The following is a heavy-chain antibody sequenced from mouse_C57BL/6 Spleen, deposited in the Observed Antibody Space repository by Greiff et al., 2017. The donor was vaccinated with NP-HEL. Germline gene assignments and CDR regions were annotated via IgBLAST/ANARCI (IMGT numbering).Heavy chain of an antibody. CDR3: ARSFAY. Sequence: VKVVESGAELVRPGTSVKVSCKASGYAFTNYLIEWVKQRPGQGLEWIGVINPGSGGTNYNEKFKGKATLTADKSSSTAYMQLSSLTSEDSAGYFCARSFAYWGKGTLVTVSA. J-gene: IGHJ3*01. V-gene: IGHV1-54*01. CDR1: GYAFTNYL. CDR2: INPGSGGT.